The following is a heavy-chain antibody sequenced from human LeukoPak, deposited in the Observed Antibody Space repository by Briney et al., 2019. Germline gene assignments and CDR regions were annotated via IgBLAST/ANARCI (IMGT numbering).Heavy chain of an antibody. Sequence: GASVKVSCKASGYTFTSYGISWVRQAPGQGLEWMGWISAYNGNTNYAQKLQGRVTMTTDTSTSTAYMELRSLRSDDTAVYYCARDLRIAVAGRYYYYGMDVWGQGTTVTVSS. D-gene: IGHD6-19*01. CDR3: ARDLRIAVAGRYYYYGMDV. CDR2: ISAYNGNT. CDR1: GYTFTSYG. V-gene: IGHV1-18*01. J-gene: IGHJ6*02.